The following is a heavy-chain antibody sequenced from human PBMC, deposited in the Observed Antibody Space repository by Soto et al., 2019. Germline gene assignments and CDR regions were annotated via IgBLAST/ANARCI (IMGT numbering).Heavy chain of an antibody. V-gene: IGHV1-69*06. Sequence: SVKVSCKASGGTFSSYAISWVRQAPGQGLEWMGGIIPIFGTANYAQKFQGRVTITADKSTSTAYMELSSLRSEDTAVYYCARDRHLNTVTYFDYWGQGTLVTVSS. CDR1: GGTFSSYA. CDR2: IIPIFGTA. CDR3: ARDRHLNTVTYFDY. D-gene: IGHD4-17*01. J-gene: IGHJ4*02.